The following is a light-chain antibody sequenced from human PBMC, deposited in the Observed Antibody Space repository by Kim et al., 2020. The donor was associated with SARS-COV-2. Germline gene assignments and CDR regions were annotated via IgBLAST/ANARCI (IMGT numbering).Light chain of an antibody. CDR2: EDD. CDR3: QSYNRDNVL. J-gene: IGLJ2*01. CDR1: CGSSEEHN. V-gene: IGLV6-57*03. Sequence: VTTAGTRSCGSSEEHNVQWYQQRPGGVPTTVIYEDDQRPSGVSDRFSGSIDNSSNSASLTISGLRTEDEADYYCQSYNRDNVLFGGGTQLTVL.